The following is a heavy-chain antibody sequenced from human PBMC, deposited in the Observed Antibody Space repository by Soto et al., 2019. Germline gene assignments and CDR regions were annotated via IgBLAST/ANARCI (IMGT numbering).Heavy chain of an antibody. V-gene: IGHV3-66*01. CDR2: IYSGVST. CDR1: GFTVSSNY. J-gene: IGHJ6*02. Sequence: EVQLVESGGGLVQPGGSLRLSCAASGFTVSSNYMSWVRQAPGKGLEWVSVIYSGVSTYYADSVKGRFTISRDNSKNTLYLQMNSLRAEDTAVYYCARDRIPTGMDVWGQGTTVTVSS. CDR3: ARDRIPTGMDV.